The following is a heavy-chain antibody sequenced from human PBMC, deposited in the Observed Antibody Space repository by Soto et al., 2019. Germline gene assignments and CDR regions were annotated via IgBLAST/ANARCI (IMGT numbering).Heavy chain of an antibody. CDR2: ISYDGSNK. J-gene: IGHJ5*02. CDR3: ARDAHDRTQNWFDP. CDR1: GCTFSSYA. V-gene: IGHV3-30-3*01. Sequence: TGGSLRLSCAASGCTFSSYAVRWVRQAPGKGLEWVAVISYDGSNKYYADSVKGRFTISRDNSKNTLYLQMNSLRAEDTAVYYCARDAHDRTQNWFDPWGQGTLVTVSS.